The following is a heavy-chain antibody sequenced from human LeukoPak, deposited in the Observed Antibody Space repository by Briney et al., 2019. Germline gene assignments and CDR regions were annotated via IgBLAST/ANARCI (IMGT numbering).Heavy chain of an antibody. CDR2: INHSGST. Sequence: SETLSLTCSVSGASISTYYWSWIRQPPGKGLEWIGEINHSGSTNYNPSLKSRVTISVDTSKNQFSLKLSSVTAADTAVYYCASPDIRGGLYWGQGTLVTVSS. V-gene: IGHV4-34*01. CDR1: GASISTYY. D-gene: IGHD3-10*01. J-gene: IGHJ4*02. CDR3: ASPDIRGGLY.